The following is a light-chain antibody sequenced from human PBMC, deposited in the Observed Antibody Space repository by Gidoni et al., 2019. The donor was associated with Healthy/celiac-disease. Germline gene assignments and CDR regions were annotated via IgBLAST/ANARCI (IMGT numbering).Light chain of an antibody. Sequence: IQLTQSPSFLPASVGDRVNITFRASQGISSYLAWYQQEPGKAPKLLIYAASTLQSGVPSRFSGRGSGTEFTLTISSLQPEDFATYFCQQLNSFPFTFGPXTKVDFK. CDR1: QGISSY. CDR3: QQLNSFPFT. J-gene: IGKJ3*01. CDR2: AAS. V-gene: IGKV1-9*01.